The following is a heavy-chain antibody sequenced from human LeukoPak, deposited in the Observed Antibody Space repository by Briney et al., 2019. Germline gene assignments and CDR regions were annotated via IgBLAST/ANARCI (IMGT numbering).Heavy chain of an antibody. CDR2: IYFSGNA. CDR3: AREEEDWNDFDSLDY. D-gene: IGHD1-1*01. J-gene: IGHJ4*02. V-gene: IGHV4-39*07. CDR1: GGSISSRNSY. Sequence: PSETLSLTCTVSGGSISSRNSYWGWIRQPPGKGLEWIGSIYFSGNAYYTPSLKSRLSISVDTSKNQFSLQLSSVTAADTAVYYCAREEEDWNDFDSLDYWGQGILDTVSS.